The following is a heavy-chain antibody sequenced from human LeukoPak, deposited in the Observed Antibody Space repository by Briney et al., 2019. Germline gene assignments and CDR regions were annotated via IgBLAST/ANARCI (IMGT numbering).Heavy chain of an antibody. J-gene: IGHJ6*03. CDR3: ARGVLFYYYYYMDV. CDR1: GGTCCSYA. V-gene: IGHV1-69*13. CDR2: IIPIFGTA. Sequence: TSVKISCRASGGTCCSYAISWVRRAPREKVVWMGGIIPIFGTANYAQKFQGRVTLTADESTSTAYMELSSLRSEDTAVYYCARGVLFYYYYYMDVGGKGTTVTVS. D-gene: IGHD2-21*01.